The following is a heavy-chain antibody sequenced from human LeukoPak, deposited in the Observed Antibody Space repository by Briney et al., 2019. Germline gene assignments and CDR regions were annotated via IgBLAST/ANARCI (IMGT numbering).Heavy chain of an antibody. CDR2: INQDGSER. J-gene: IGHJ4*02. CDR3: ARDKITGASTNDY. V-gene: IGHV3-7*01. Sequence: PGGSLRLSCAASGFSFTNYWMSWVRRAPGLGLEWVAIINQDGSERYYVDSVKGRFTVSRDSAKNSLYLQMNSLRVEDTAVYYCARDKITGASTNDYWGQGTLVTVSS. D-gene: IGHD1-14*01. CDR1: GFSFTNYW.